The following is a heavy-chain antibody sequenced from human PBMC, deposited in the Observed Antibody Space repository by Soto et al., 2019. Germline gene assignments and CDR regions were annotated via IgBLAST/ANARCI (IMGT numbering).Heavy chain of an antibody. CDR2: IYSGGST. J-gene: IGHJ4*02. CDR3: ARDGPSIAARPSGDF. CDR1: GFTVSSNY. V-gene: IGHV3-66*01. Sequence: EVQLVESGGGLVQPGGSLRLSCAASGFTVSSNYMRWVRQAPGKGLEWVSVIYSGGSTYYADSVRGRFTVSRDKSKNTLYLQMNSLRAEDTAMYYCARDGPSIAARPSGDFWGQGTLVTVSS. D-gene: IGHD6-6*01.